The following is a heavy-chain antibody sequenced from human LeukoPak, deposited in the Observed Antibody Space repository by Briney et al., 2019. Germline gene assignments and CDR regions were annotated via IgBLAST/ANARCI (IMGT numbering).Heavy chain of an antibody. J-gene: IGHJ4*02. Sequence: ASVKVSCKSSGYTFTSYDINWVRQATGQGLEWMGWMNPNSGNTGYAQKFQGRVTMTRNTSISAAYMELSSLRSEDTAVYYCARVRPRWRVIAVAVVLDYWGQGTLVTVSS. D-gene: IGHD6-19*01. CDR2: MNPNSGNT. CDR3: ARVRPRWRVIAVAVVLDY. CDR1: GYTFTSYD. V-gene: IGHV1-8*01.